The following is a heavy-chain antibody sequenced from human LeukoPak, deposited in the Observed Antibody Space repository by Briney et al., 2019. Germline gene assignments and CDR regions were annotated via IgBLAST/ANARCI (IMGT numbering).Heavy chain of an antibody. V-gene: IGHV3-30*02. Sequence: PGGSLRLSCAASGFTFSSYGMHWVRQAPGKGLEWVAFIRYDGSNKYYADSVKGRFTISRDNSKNSLYLQMNSLRAEDTAVYYCARALVLRSAFDYWGQGTLVTVSS. CDR3: ARALVLRSAFDY. CDR2: IRYDGSNK. D-gene: IGHD3-3*01. CDR1: GFTFSSYG. J-gene: IGHJ4*02.